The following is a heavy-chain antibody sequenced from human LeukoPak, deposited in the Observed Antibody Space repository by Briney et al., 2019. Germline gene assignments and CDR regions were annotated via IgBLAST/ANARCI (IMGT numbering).Heavy chain of an antibody. D-gene: IGHD6-19*01. V-gene: IGHV4-30-2*01. CDR3: ARGPNYSSGWFVFDY. Sequence: SQTLSLTCAVSGGSISSGGYSWRWIRQPPGKGLEWIVYIYHSGSTYYNPSLKSRVTISVDRSKNQFSLKLSSVTAADTAVYYCARGPNYSSGWFVFDYWGQGTLVTVSS. J-gene: IGHJ4*02. CDR2: IYHSGST. CDR1: GGSISSGGYS.